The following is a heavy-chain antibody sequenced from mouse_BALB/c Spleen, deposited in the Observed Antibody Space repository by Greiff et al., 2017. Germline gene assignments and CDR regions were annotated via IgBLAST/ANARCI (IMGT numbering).Heavy chain of an antibody. CDR1: GFTFSDYG. Sequence: EVKLMESGGGLVQPGGSRKLSCAASGFTFSDYGMAWVRQAPGKGPEWVAFISNLAYSIYYADTVTGRFTISRENAKNTLYLEMSSLRSEDTAMYYCARAHGSSYGYFDYWGQGTTLTVSS. V-gene: IGHV5-15*02. D-gene: IGHD1-1*01. J-gene: IGHJ2*01. CDR3: ARAHGSSYGYFDY. CDR2: ISNLAYSI.